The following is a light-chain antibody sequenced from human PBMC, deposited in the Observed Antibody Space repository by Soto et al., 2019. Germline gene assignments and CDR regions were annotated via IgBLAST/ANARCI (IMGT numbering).Light chain of an antibody. CDR1: QSVSSSY. Sequence: EIVLTQSPGTLSLSPGDRATLSCRASQSVSSSYLAWYQQKPGQAPRLLIYGASSSATGSPDRFSGSGSGTGFQLTKNRIGPEDFAVYYCPDTFGGGTKVEIK. CDR3: PDT. J-gene: IGKJ4*01. V-gene: IGKV3-20*01. CDR2: GAS.